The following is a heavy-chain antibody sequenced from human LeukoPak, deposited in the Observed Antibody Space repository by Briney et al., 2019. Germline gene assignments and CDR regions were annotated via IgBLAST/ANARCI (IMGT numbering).Heavy chain of an antibody. V-gene: IGHV3-48*03. CDR1: GFTFSNYE. D-gene: IGHD1-26*01. J-gene: IGHJ4*02. CDR3: AILGATRADY. Sequence: GGSLRLSCVASGFTFSNYEVNWVRQAPGKGLEWVSYISSSGNTIYYADSVKGRVTFSRDNAKNSVYLQMNSLRADDTALYYCAILGATRADYWGQGALVTVVS. CDR2: ISSSGNTI.